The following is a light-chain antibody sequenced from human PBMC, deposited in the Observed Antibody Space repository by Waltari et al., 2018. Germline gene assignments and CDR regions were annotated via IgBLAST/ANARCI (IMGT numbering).Light chain of an antibody. CDR3: AAWDDSLNGVV. CDR2: SNN. CDR1: SSNIGSNT. J-gene: IGLJ2*01. Sequence: QSVLTQPPSASGTPGQRVTISCSGSSSNIGSNTVNWYQQLPGTATKLLIYSNNQRPSGVPERFSGTNSGTSASLAIRGLQSEDEAEYYCAAWDDSLNGVVFGGGTKLTVL. V-gene: IGLV1-44*01.